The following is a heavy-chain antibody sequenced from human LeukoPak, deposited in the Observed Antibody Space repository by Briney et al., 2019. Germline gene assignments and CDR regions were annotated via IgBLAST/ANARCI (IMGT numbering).Heavy chain of an antibody. CDR2: ISYDGSNK. CDR1: GFTFSSYA. CDR3: ARDAVLLWFGELVD. D-gene: IGHD3-10*01. J-gene: IGHJ4*02. Sequence: GRSLRLSCAASGFTFSSYAMHWARQAPGKGLEWVAVISYDGSNKYYADSVKGRFTISRDNSKNTLYLQMNSLRAEDTAVYYCARDAVLLWFGELVDWGQGTLVTVSS. V-gene: IGHV3-30*04.